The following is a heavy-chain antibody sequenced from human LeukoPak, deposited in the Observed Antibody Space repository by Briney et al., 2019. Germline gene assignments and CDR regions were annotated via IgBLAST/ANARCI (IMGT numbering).Heavy chain of an antibody. V-gene: IGHV3-30*02. D-gene: IGHD2-15*01. CDR3: AKDQDVVVVAATQIDY. Sequence: PGGSLRLSCAASGFTFSSYGMHWVRQAPGKGLEWVAFIWYDGSNKYYADSVKGRFTISRDNSKNTLYLQMNSLRAEDTAVYYCAKDQDVVVVAATQIDYWGQGTLVTVSS. CDR1: GFTFSSYG. CDR2: IWYDGSNK. J-gene: IGHJ4*02.